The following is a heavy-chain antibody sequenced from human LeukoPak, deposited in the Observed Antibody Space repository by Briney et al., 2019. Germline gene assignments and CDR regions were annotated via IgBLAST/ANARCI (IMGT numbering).Heavy chain of an antibody. CDR3: ARTSYDFWSGYYTGWFGP. D-gene: IGHD3-3*01. V-gene: IGHV4-31*03. CDR1: GGSISSGGYY. J-gene: IGHJ5*02. CDR2: IYYSGST. Sequence: PSETLSLTCTVSGGSISSGGYYWSWIRQHPGKGLEWIGYIYYSGSTYYNPSLKSRVTISVDTSKNQFSLKLSSVTAADTAVYYCARTSYDFWSGYYTGWFGPWGQGTLVTVSS.